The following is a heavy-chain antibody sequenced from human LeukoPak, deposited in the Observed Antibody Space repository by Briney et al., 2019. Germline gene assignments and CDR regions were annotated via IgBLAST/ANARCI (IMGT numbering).Heavy chain of an antibody. J-gene: IGHJ4*02. CDR2: IYYSGST. CDR3: ARQPDYYDSSGYYPATEFDY. D-gene: IGHD3-22*01. Sequence: SETLPLTCAVYGGSFSSYYWSWIRQPPGKGLEWIGYIYYSGSTNYNPSLKSRVTISVDTSKNQFSLKLSSVTAADTAVYYCARQPDYYDSSGYYPATEFDYWGQGTLVTVSS. CDR1: GGSFSSYY. V-gene: IGHV4-59*08.